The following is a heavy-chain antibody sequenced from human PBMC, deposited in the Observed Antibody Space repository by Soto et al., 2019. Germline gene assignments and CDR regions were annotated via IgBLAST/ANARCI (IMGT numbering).Heavy chain of an antibody. CDR3: ARDRGGFFGY. CDR2: TRNKANSYTT. V-gene: IGHV3-72*01. CDR1: GFTFSDHY. J-gene: IGHJ4*02. Sequence: GGSLRLSCAASGFTFSDHYMDWVRQAPGKGLEWVGRTRNKANSYTTEYAASVKGRFTISRDDSKNSLYLQMNSLKTEDTAVYYCARDRGGFFGYWGQGTLVTVSS. D-gene: IGHD3-16*01.